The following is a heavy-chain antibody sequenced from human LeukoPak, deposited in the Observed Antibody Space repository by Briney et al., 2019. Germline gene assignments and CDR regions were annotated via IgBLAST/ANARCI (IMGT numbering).Heavy chain of an antibody. V-gene: IGHV4-59*01. CDR2: IYYSGST. Sequence: PSETLSLTCTVSGGSISSYYWSWIRQPPGKGLEWIGYIYYSGSTNYNPSLKSRVTISVDTSKNQFSLKLSSVTAADTAVYYCARELRFLESHWFDPWGQGTLVNVSS. D-gene: IGHD3-3*01. CDR3: ARELRFLESHWFDP. CDR1: GGSISSYY. J-gene: IGHJ5*02.